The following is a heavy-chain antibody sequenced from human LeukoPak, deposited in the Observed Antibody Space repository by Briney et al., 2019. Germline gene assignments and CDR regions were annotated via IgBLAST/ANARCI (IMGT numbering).Heavy chain of an antibody. D-gene: IGHD3-22*01. CDR2: VYYSGST. CDR1: SGSISTSGYY. CDR3: TRSSGYYGGDMDV. J-gene: IGHJ6*03. Sequence: SETLSLTCTVPSGSISTSGYYWGWIRQPPGKGLEWIGGVYYSGSTYYNPSLKSRVTISVDASKNQFSLKLSAVTAADTAIYYCTRSSGYYGGDMDVWGKGTTVTVSS. V-gene: IGHV4-39*01.